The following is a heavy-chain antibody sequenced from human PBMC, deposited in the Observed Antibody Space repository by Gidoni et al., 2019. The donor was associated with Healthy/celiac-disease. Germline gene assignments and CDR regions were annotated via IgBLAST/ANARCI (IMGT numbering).Heavy chain of an antibody. CDR2: INWNGGST. V-gene: IGHV3-20*04. CDR3: AREGRGYLFDY. CDR1: GYTFDDYV. D-gene: IGHD5-12*01. J-gene: IGHJ4*02. Sequence: EVQLVESGGGVVRPGGCRRHSCEASGYTFDDYVMSWVRQAPGKGLEWVSGINWNGGSTGYADSVKGRFTISRDNAKTSLYLQMNSLRAEDTALYYCAREGRGYLFDYWGQGTLVTVSS.